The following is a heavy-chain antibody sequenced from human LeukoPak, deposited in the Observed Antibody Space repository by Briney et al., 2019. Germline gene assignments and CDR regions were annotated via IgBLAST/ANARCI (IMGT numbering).Heavy chain of an antibody. Sequence: GASVKVSCKASGYTFTGYYMHWVRQAPGQGLEWMGWINPNSGGTNYAQKFQGRVTMTRNTSISTAYMELSSLRSEDTAVYYCARVFGGSYYGRTGPIDYWGQGTLVTVSS. D-gene: IGHD1-26*01. CDR1: GYTFTGYY. V-gene: IGHV1-2*02. J-gene: IGHJ4*02. CDR2: INPNSGGT. CDR3: ARVFGGSYYGRTGPIDY.